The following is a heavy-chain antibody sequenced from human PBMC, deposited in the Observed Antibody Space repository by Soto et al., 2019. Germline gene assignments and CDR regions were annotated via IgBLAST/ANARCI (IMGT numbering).Heavy chain of an antibody. CDR2: IYWDDDK. D-gene: IGHD3-10*01. CDR3: AHLNYGSGSYYPLAFDY. Sequence: QITLKESGPTLVKPTQTLTLTCTFSGFSLSTSGVGVGWIRQPPGKALEWLALIYWDDDKRYSPSLKSRLTITKDTSKHQVVLTMTNMDPVDTATYYCAHLNYGSGSYYPLAFDYWGQGTLVTVSS. CDR1: GFSLSTSGVG. V-gene: IGHV2-5*02. J-gene: IGHJ4*02.